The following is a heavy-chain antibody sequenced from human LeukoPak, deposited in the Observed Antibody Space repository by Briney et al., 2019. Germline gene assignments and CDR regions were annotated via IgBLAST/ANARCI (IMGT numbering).Heavy chain of an antibody. D-gene: IGHD3-3*01. CDR2: IRSKAYGGTT. Sequence: GGSLRLSCTASGFTFGDYAMSWVRQAPGKGLEWVGFIRSKAYGGTTEYAASVKGRFTISRDDSKSIAYLQMNSLKTEDTAVYYCVPTYSGYYNYWGQGTLVTVSS. CDR3: VPTYSGYYNY. V-gene: IGHV3-49*04. J-gene: IGHJ4*02. CDR1: GFTFGDYA.